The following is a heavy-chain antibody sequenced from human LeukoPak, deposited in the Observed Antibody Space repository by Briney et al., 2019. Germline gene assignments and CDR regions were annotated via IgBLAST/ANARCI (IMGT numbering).Heavy chain of an antibody. V-gene: IGHV1-2*02. CDR2: INPNSGGT. CDR3: ARDRGLYYYYYYMDV. Sequence: ASVKVSCKASGYTFTGYYMHWVRQAPGQGREWMGWINPNSGGTNYAQKFQGRVTMTRDTSISTAYMELSRLRSDDTAVYYCARDRGLYYYYYYMDVWGKGTTVTVSS. D-gene: IGHD3-10*01. CDR1: GYTFTGYY. J-gene: IGHJ6*03.